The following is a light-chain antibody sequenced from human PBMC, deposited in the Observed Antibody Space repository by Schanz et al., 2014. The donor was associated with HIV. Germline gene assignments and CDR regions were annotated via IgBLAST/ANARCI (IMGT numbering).Light chain of an antibody. J-gene: IGLJ2*01. Sequence: QSALTQPRSVSGSPGQSVTISCTGTSSDVGGYNYVSWYQEHPGKAPKLMIYDVSKRPSGVPDRFSGSESGTSASLAISGLQSEDEADYYCAAWDEGLNGVVFGGGTKLTVL. V-gene: IGLV2-11*01. CDR3: AAWDEGLNGVV. CDR1: SSDVGGYNY. CDR2: DVS.